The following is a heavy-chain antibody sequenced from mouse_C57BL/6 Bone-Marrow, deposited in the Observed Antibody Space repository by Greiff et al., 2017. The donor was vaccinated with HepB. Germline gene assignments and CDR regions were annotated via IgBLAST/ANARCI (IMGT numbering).Heavy chain of an antibody. CDR3: ARYYDGYYWWYFDV. J-gene: IGHJ1*03. CDR2: IHPNSGST. V-gene: IGHV1-55*01. D-gene: IGHD2-3*01. Sequence: VQLQQPGAELVKPGASVKMSCKASGYTFTSYWITWVKQRPGQGLEWIGMIHPNSGSTNYNEKFKSKATLTVDTSSSTAYMQLSSLTSEDSAVYYCARYYDGYYWWYFDVWGTGTTVTVSS. CDR1: GYTFTSYW.